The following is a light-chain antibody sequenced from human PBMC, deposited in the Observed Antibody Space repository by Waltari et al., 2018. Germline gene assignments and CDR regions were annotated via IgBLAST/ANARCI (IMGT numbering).Light chain of an antibody. CDR2: GAS. CDR1: QSVTTN. Sequence: EIVMAQSPASLSVSPGERAFFSCRASQSVTTNVAWYQQKPGQPPRLLISGASTMATDIPARFSGSGSGTEFTLTITSPQSEDVGVYYCHQYNDGPPFNFGQGTKLEIK. V-gene: IGKV3-15*01. J-gene: IGKJ2*01. CDR3: HQYNDGPPFN.